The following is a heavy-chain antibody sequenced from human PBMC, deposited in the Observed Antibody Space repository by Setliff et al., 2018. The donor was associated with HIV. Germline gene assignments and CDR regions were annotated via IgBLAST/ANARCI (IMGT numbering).Heavy chain of an antibody. Sequence: ASVKVSCKASGYTFTGYYMHWVRQAPGQGLEWLGWIIPNSGGTSYAQKFQGRITMTRDTSISTAYMELSSLRSDDTAVYFCARGAPAVPPALSPPHSYNWFDPWGQGTVVTVSS. CDR2: IIPNSGGT. CDR1: GYTFTGYY. V-gene: IGHV1-2*02. D-gene: IGHD3-16*02. J-gene: IGHJ5*02. CDR3: ARGAPAVPPALSPPHSYNWFDP.